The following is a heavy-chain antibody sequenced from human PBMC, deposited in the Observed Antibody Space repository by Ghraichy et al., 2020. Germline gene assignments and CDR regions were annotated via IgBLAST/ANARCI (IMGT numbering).Heavy chain of an antibody. D-gene: IGHD4-17*01. J-gene: IGHJ6*02. CDR1: GFTFSSYS. V-gene: IGHV3-48*04. CDR2: ISSSSSTI. Sequence: GGSLRLSCAASGFTFSSYSMNWVRQAPGKRLEWVSYISSSSSTIYYADSVKGRFTISRDNAKNSLYLQMNSLRAEDTAVYYCARVPSYGDYWSYYYGMDVWGQGTTVTVSS. CDR3: ARVPSYGDYWSYYYGMDV.